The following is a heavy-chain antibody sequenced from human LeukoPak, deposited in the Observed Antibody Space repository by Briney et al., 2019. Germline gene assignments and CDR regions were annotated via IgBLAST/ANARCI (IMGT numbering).Heavy chain of an antibody. CDR1: GGSISSYY. J-gene: IGHJ6*03. CDR3: ARVAPSYGYVLYYYMDV. D-gene: IGHD5-18*01. CDR2: IYYSGST. Sequence: SEALSLTCTVSGGSISSYYWSWIRQPPGKGLEWIGYIYYSGSTNYNPSLKSRVTISVDTSKNQFSLKLSSVTAADTAVYYCARVAPSYGYVLYYYMDVWGKGTTVTVSS. V-gene: IGHV4-59*01.